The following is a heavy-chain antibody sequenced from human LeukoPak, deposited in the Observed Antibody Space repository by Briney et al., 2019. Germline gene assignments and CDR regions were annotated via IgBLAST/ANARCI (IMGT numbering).Heavy chain of an antibody. Sequence: GESLKISCKGSGYTFTGYYMHWVRQAPGQGLEWMGWINPNSGGTNYAQKFQGRVTMTRDTSISTAYMELSRLRSDDTAVYYCARVLWFGELKGNWFDPWGQGTLVTVSS. CDR2: INPNSGGT. CDR1: GYTFTGYY. D-gene: IGHD3-10*01. CDR3: ARVLWFGELKGNWFDP. J-gene: IGHJ5*02. V-gene: IGHV1-2*02.